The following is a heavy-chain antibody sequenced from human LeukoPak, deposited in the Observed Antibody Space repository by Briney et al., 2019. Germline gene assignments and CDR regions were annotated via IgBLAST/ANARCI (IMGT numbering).Heavy chain of an antibody. V-gene: IGHV4-39*01. Sequence: PSETLSLTCTVSGGSISSSSYYWGWIRQPPGKGLEWIGSIYYSGSTYYNPSLKSRVTISVDTSKNQFSLKLSSVTAADTAVYYCARRSGVDDYWGQGTLVTVSS. CDR1: GGSISSSSYY. J-gene: IGHJ4*02. CDR2: IYYSGST. D-gene: IGHD3-10*01. CDR3: ARRSGVDDY.